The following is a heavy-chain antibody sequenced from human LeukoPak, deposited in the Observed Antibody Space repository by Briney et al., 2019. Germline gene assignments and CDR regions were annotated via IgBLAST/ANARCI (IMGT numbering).Heavy chain of an antibody. Sequence: ASVKVSCKASGYTFTGYYMHWVRQAPGQGLEWMGWINPNSGGTNYAQKFQGRVTMTRDTSISTAYMELSRLRSVDTAVYYCARDFWSGYVDAFDIWGQGTMVTVSS. D-gene: IGHD3-3*01. CDR3: ARDFWSGYVDAFDI. J-gene: IGHJ3*02. CDR2: INPNSGGT. CDR1: GYTFTGYY. V-gene: IGHV1-2*02.